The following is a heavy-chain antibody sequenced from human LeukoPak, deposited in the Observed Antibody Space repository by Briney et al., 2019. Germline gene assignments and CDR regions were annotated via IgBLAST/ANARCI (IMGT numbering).Heavy chain of an antibody. V-gene: IGHV3-53*01. D-gene: IGHD5-24*01. CDR2: IYGGGNI. J-gene: IGHJ4*02. Sequence: GGSLRLSCEGSAFIFSGHWMNWVRQTPGKGLEWVSVIYGGGNIYYADSVKGRFTISRDNSRNTLYLQMNSLRAEDTAVYYCARGAGYNYPYYFDYWGQGTLVTVSS. CDR1: AFIFSGHW. CDR3: ARGAGYNYPYYFDY.